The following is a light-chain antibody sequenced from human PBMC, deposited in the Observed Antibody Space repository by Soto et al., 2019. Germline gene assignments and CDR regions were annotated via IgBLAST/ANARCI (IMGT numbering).Light chain of an antibody. CDR3: AAWDDSLDGYV. J-gene: IGLJ1*01. CDR1: SSDVGGYNF. CDR2: EVN. Sequence: QSALTQPASGSGSPGRSITISCTGTSSDVGGYNFVSWYQQYPGKAPKLIIFEVNNRPSGISSRFSGSKSGTSASLAISGLQSEDEADYYCAAWDDSLDGYVFGTGNKVTVL. V-gene: IGLV2-14*01.